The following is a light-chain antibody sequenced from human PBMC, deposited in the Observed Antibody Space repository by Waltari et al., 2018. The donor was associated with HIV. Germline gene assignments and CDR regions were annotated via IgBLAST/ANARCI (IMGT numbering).Light chain of an antibody. J-gene: IGLJ3*02. Sequence: SYELTQPPSVSVSPGQTARITCSGDVLPKRYAYWYQQKSGQAPVLVIYEDSKRPSGIPERFSGSSSGTMATLTISGAQVEDEADYYCYSRDSSGNSWVFGGGTKLTVL. CDR3: YSRDSSGNSWV. V-gene: IGLV3-10*01. CDR2: EDS. CDR1: VLPKRY.